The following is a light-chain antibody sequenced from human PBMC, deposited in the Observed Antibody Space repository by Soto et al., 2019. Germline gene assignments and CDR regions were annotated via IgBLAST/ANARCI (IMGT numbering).Light chain of an antibody. V-gene: IGKV1-5*01. CDR2: DAS. CDR3: QRYNAFSQT. CDR1: QSLNSW. Sequence: DIQMTQSPSTLSASVGDTVTITCRASQSLNSWVAWFQQKPRKAPKVLIYDASTLENGVPSRFSGSGSGTDFTLTIDSLQPDDVATYYCQRYNAFSQTFGQGTKVEI. J-gene: IGKJ1*01.